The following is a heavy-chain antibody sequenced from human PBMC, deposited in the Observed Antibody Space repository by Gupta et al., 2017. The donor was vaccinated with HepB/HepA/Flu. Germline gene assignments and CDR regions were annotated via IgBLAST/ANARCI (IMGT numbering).Heavy chain of an antibody. CDR1: GGSISSYY. V-gene: IGHV4-59*01. CDR3: ARLDLESSGYFWAYYFDY. CDR2: IYYSGIT. D-gene: IGHD3-22*01. J-gene: IGHJ4*02. Sequence: ESGPGLVKPSETLSLTCTVSGGSISSYYWNWIRQPPGKGLEWIGYIYYSGITNYNPSLKSRVTISIDMSKDQFSLKLSSVTAADTAVYYCARLDLESSGYFWAYYFDYWGQGTLVTVSS.